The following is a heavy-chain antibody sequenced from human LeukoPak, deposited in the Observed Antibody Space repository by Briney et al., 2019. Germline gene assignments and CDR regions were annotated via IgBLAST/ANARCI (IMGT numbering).Heavy chain of an antibody. D-gene: IGHD6-6*01. Sequence: GGSLKLFCAASGFTFSGSAMHWVRQAPGKGLEWVSVIYSDGSTYYADSVKGRFTISRDNSKNTLYLQVNSLRAEDTAVYYCARTAGSYFDYWGQGTLVTVSS. CDR2: IYSDGST. J-gene: IGHJ4*02. CDR3: ARTAGSYFDY. CDR1: GFTFSGSA. V-gene: IGHV3-53*01.